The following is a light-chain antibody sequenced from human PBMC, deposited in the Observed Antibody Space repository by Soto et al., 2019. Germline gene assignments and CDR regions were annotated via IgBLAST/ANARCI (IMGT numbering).Light chain of an antibody. J-gene: IGKJ5*01. V-gene: IGKV3-11*01. Sequence: EIVLTQSPVTLSLSQGERATLXXRASQSISGYLAWYQQKPGQAPRXLIYDVSNRATGIPARFSGSGAGTDFTLTISSLEPEDFAIYYCQQRNYWQVTFGQGTRLEIK. CDR3: QQRNYWQVT. CDR1: QSISGY. CDR2: DVS.